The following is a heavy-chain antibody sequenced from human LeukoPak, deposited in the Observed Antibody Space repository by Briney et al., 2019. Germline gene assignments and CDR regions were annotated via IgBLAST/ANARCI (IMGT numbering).Heavy chain of an antibody. J-gene: IGHJ4*02. V-gene: IGHV3-30*03. CDR2: ISSDGNDK. CDR1: GVTFRSYG. Sequence: GSLRLSCAVSGVTFRSYGMHWVRQAPGKGLGWVALISSDGNDKLYGDSVRGRFTISRYDSKSTLYLQMNSLRAEDTAVYYCTTKVTRGNSGDDYDDWGQGTLVTVSS. CDR3: TTKVTRGNSGDDYDD. D-gene: IGHD5-12*01.